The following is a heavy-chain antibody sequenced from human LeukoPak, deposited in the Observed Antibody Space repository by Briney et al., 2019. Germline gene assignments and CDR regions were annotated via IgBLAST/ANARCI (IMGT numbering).Heavy chain of an antibody. CDR1: GFTFSTYW. Sequence: GGSLRLSCAASGFTFSTYWMSWVRQAPGKGLEWVANIKQDGSEKHYVDSVKGRFTISRDNAKNSLYLQMNSLRAVDTAVYYCARGTSGYAIWGQGTMVTVSS. V-gene: IGHV3-7*01. J-gene: IGHJ3*02. D-gene: IGHD2-2*01. CDR3: ARGTSGYAI. CDR2: IKQDGSEK.